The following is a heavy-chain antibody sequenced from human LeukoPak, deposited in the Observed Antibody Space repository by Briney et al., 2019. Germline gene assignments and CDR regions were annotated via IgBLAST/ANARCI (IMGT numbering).Heavy chain of an antibody. CDR1: GYRFSNFG. V-gene: IGHV1-18*01. CDR3: AKVDPPIVAGARGDAFEI. J-gene: IGHJ3*02. CDR2: TSPYDDNP. Sequence: GASVKVSCKASGYRFSNFGITWVRPAPGQGLEWMGWTSPYDDNPEYAKKFQGRVTMTTDTSTSTAYMELRSLRPDDTAMYYCAKVDPPIVAGARGDAFEIWGQGTLVTVSS. D-gene: IGHD1-26*01.